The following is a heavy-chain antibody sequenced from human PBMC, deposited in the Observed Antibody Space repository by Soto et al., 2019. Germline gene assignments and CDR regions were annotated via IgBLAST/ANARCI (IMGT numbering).Heavy chain of an antibody. V-gene: IGHV4-4*02. Sequence: PSETLSRTCAVSGGSISSSNWWSFFRQPPGKGLECIGEIYHSGSTNYNPSLNSRVTISVDKSKNQFSLKLSSVTAADTAVYYCARDSGLDILTGYSSYNWFDPWGQGVPVTVSS. CDR3: ARDSGLDILTGYSSYNWFDP. CDR1: GGSISSSNW. D-gene: IGHD3-9*01. CDR2: IYHSGST. J-gene: IGHJ5*02.